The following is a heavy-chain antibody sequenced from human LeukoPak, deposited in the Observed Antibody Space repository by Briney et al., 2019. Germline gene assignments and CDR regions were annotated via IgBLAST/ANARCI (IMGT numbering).Heavy chain of an antibody. D-gene: IGHD2-15*01. CDR1: GFTFSSYA. J-gene: IGHJ4*02. V-gene: IGHV3-30*04. CDR3: ARDLSVVAANFDY. CDR2: ISYDGSNK. Sequence: GGSLRLSGAASGFTFSSYAMHWVRQAPGKGLEWVAVISYDGSNKYYADSVKGRFTISRDNSKNTLYLQMNSLRAEDTAVYYCARDLSVVAANFDYWGQGTLVTVSS.